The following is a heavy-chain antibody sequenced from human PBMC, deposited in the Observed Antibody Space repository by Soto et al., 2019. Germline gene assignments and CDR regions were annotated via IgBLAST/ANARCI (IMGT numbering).Heavy chain of an antibody. CDR1: GGSFSGYY. CDR3: ARVGYSSRIPTHQNYYYYYMDV. V-gene: IGHV4-34*01. D-gene: IGHD6-13*01. Sequence: SETLSLTCAVYGGSFSGYYWSWIRQPPGKGLEWIGEINHSGSTNYNPSLKSRVTISVDTSKNQFSLKLSSVTAADTAVYYCARVGYSSRIPTHQNYYYYYMDVWGKGTTVTVSS. CDR2: INHSGST. J-gene: IGHJ6*03.